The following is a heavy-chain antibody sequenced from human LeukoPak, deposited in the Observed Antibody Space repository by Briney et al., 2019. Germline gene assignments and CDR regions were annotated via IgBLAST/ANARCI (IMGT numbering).Heavy chain of an antibody. Sequence: SETLSLTCAVSGGSISSSNWWSWVRQPPGKGLEWIGEIYHSGSTNYNPSLKNRVTISVDKSKNQFSLQLSSVTAADTAVYYCASTLRSGYYYDAFDIWGQGTVVTVSS. J-gene: IGHJ3*02. D-gene: IGHD3-22*01. CDR2: IYHSGST. CDR3: ASTLRSGYYYDAFDI. CDR1: GGSISSSNW. V-gene: IGHV4-4*02.